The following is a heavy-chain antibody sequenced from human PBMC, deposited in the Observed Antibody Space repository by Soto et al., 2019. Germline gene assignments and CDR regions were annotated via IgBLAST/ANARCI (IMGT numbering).Heavy chain of an antibody. J-gene: IGHJ4*02. CDR2: ISGSGYST. D-gene: IGHD6-19*01. CDR1: GFTFSSNA. Sequence: EVQLLESGGGFVQPGGSLRLSCAASGFTFSSNAMSWVRQAPGKGLEWVTAISGSGYSTYYADSVKGRFTISRDNSKNTLYLQMNSLRAEDTAVYYCAKETIAVGGPNYFDYWGQGTLVTVSS. V-gene: IGHV3-23*01. CDR3: AKETIAVGGPNYFDY.